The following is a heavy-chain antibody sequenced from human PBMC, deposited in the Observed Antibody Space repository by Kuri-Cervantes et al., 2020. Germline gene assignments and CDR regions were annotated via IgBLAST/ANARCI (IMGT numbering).Heavy chain of an antibody. CDR1: GFTFSSYA. CDR3: AKAYCSGDTCHWAFDF. CDR2: ISGSGGST. V-gene: IGHV3-23*01. D-gene: IGHD2-21*01. J-gene: IGHJ3*01. Sequence: GESLKISCAASGFTFSSYAMSWVRQAPGKGLEWVSAISGSGGSTYYADSVKGRFTISRDNSKNTLYLQMNSLRAEDTAIYYCAKAYCSGDTCHWAFDFWGRGTMVTVSS.